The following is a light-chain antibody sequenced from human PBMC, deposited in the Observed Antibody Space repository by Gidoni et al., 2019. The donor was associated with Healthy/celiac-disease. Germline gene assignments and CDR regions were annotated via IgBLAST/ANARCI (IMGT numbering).Light chain of an antibody. CDR3: QQYYSYPPT. CDR1: QGISSY. Sequence: AIRMTQSPSSFSASTGDRVTITCRASQGISSYLDWYQQKPGKAPKLLIYAASTLQSGVPSRLSGSGSGTDFTLTISCLQSEDFATYYCQQYYSYPPTFGQGTKLEIK. J-gene: IGKJ2*01. V-gene: IGKV1-8*01. CDR2: AAS.